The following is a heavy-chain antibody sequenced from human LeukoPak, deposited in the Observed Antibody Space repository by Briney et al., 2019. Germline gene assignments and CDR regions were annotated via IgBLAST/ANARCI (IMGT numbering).Heavy chain of an antibody. CDR3: ARDTDYYGSGRHGYFDH. CDR2: IYSGSST. J-gene: IGHJ1*01. CDR1: GLTISNNF. D-gene: IGHD3-10*01. Sequence: PGGSLRLSCAASGLTISNNFMGWVRQAPGKGLEWVSLIYSGSSTYSADSVKGRFTISRDNSKNTLHLQMNSLRVEDTAVYYCARDTDYYGSGRHGYFDHWGQGTLVTVSS. V-gene: IGHV3-66*01.